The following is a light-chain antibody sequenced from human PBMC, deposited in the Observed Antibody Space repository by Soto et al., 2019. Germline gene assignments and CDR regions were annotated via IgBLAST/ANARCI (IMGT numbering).Light chain of an antibody. V-gene: IGKV1-5*01. CDR3: QQYNSYTWT. CDR1: QSISSW. Sequence: DIQMTQSPSTLSASAGDRVTITCRASQSISSWLAWYQQKPGKAPKLLIYDASSLESGVPSRFSGSGSGTEFTLTISSLQPGDFATYYCQQYNSYTWTFGQGTKVEIK. J-gene: IGKJ1*01. CDR2: DAS.